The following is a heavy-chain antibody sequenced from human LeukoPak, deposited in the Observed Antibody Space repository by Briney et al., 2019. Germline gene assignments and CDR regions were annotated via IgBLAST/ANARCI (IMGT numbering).Heavy chain of an antibody. J-gene: IGHJ3*02. CDR1: GFTFDDYA. V-gene: IGHV3-9*01. CDR3: AKDMVEEVYRSSPPDAFDI. Sequence: PGGSLRLSCAASGFTFDDYAMHWVRQAPGKGLEWVSGISWNSGSIGYADSVKGRFTISRDNAKNSLYLQMNSLRAEDTALYYCAKDMVEEVYRSSPPDAFDIWGQGTMVTVSS. CDR2: ISWNSGSI. D-gene: IGHD6-6*01.